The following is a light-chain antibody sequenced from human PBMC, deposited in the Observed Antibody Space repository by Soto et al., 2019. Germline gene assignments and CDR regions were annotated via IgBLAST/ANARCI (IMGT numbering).Light chain of an antibody. CDR1: QSVSSSY. V-gene: IGKV3-20*01. CDR3: QQYGSSPRYT. CDR2: GAS. Sequence: EIVLTQSPGTLSLSPGEISTLSCRASQSVSSSYLAWYQQKPGQAPRLLIYGASSRDTGITERFSGSGYGTDLTLTISRLEHEDFAVYYCQQYGSSPRYTFGQGTKLEIK. J-gene: IGKJ2*01.